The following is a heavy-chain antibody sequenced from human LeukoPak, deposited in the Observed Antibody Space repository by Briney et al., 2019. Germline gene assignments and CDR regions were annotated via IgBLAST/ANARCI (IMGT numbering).Heavy chain of an antibody. CDR1: GFTVSSND. D-gene: IGHD4-11*01. Sequence: PGGSLRLSCAASGFTVSSNDMSWVRQAPGKGLGWVSVIYSGGRTFYADSVKGRFTISRDNSKNTLYLQMNSLRAEDTAVYYCARGVTPNYYYGMDVWGQGTTVTVSS. CDR3: ARGVTPNYYYGMDV. CDR2: IYSGGRT. J-gene: IGHJ6*02. V-gene: IGHV3-53*05.